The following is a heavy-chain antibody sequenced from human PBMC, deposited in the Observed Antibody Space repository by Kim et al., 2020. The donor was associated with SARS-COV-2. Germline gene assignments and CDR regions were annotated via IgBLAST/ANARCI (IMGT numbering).Heavy chain of an antibody. Sequence: SVKVSCKASGGTFSSYTISWVRQAPGQGLEWMGRIIPILGIANYAQKFQGRVTITADKSTSTAYMELSSLRSEDTAVYYCARDPQYSSSGNSYYYYGMDVWGQGTTVTVSS. CDR2: IIPILGIA. CDR3: ARDPQYSSSGNSYYYYGMDV. D-gene: IGHD6-13*01. CDR1: GGTFSSYT. J-gene: IGHJ6*02. V-gene: IGHV1-69*04.